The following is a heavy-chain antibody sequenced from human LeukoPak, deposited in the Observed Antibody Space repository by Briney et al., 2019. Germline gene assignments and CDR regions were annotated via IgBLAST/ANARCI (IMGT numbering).Heavy chain of an antibody. Sequence: GGSLRFSCAASGFTFSSYWMTWVCQAPGKGLEWVSNINGDGSIENYVHSVRGRFSIFRDNAKDALYLQMNSLRVDDTAIYYCARDPIVGDAGGVDYCGQGTLVTVSS. CDR2: INGDGSIE. CDR1: GFTFSSYW. D-gene: IGHD1-26*01. J-gene: IGHJ4*02. V-gene: IGHV3-7*01. CDR3: ARDPIVGDAGGVDY.